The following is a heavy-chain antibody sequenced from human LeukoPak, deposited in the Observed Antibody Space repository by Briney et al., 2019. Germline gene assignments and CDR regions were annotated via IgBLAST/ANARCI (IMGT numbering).Heavy chain of an antibody. CDR1: GGSFSGYY. V-gene: IGHV4-34*01. D-gene: IGHD2-2*01. J-gene: IGHJ6*03. Sequence: SETLSLTCAVYGGSFSGYYWSWIRQPPGKGLEWIGEINHSGSTNYNPSLKSRVTISVDTSKNQFSLKLSSVTAADTTVYYCARQNFYRYCRSTSCYRPYYYYMDVWGKGTTVTISS. CDR2: INHSGST. CDR3: ARQNFYRYCRSTSCYRPYYYYMDV.